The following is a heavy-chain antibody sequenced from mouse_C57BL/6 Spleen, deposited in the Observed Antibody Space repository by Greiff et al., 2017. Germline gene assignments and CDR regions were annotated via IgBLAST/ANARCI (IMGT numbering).Heavy chain of an antibody. J-gene: IGHJ4*01. V-gene: IGHV1-54*01. Sequence: VKLLESGAELVRPGTSVKVSCKASGYAFTNYLIEWVKQRPGQGLEWIGVINPGSGGTNYNEKFKGKATLTGDKSSSTAYVHIRSLTSEDSAVYFCATYGNYGYAMDYWGQGTSVTVSS. CDR1: GYAFTNYL. D-gene: IGHD2-1*01. CDR2: INPGSGGT. CDR3: ATYGNYGYAMDY.